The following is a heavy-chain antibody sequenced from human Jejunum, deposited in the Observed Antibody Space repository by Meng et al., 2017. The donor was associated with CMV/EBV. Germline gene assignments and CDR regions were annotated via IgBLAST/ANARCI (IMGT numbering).Heavy chain of an antibody. Sequence: QVQLQEAGPGLVEPSQTLSLTCSVSGGSISSGDSYWSWIRQPPGKGLEWIGYIYYSGGTYYNPSLRSRITISVDTSKNQFSLRLRSVTAADTAVYYCASPLGILGIVDLWGRGTLVTVSS. CDR1: GGSISSGDSY. CDR2: IYYSGGT. J-gene: IGHJ2*01. D-gene: IGHD7-27*01. CDR3: ASPLGILGIVDL. V-gene: IGHV4-30-4*01.